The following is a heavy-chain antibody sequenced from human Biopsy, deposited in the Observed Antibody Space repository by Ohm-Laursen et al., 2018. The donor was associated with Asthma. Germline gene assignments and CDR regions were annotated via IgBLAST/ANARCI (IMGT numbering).Heavy chain of an antibody. Sequence: SLRLSCAASGFTFRSYAMHWVRRAPGKGLEWVAVGGSCYDGGLKYYADSVNGRFTVSRDDSKNTLYLQMNSLRPDDTAVYYCARDVMEWYLPAFDFWGQGTLVTVSS. CDR1: GFTFRSYA. CDR2: GGSCYDGGLK. CDR3: ARDVMEWYLPAFDF. J-gene: IGHJ4*02. V-gene: IGHV3-30-3*01. D-gene: IGHD3-3*01.